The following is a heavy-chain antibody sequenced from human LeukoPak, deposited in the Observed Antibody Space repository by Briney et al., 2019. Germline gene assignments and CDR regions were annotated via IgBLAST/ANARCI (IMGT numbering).Heavy chain of an antibody. CDR2: ISGSGVSGRGGRT. J-gene: IGHJ6*02. CDR3: AKGVAVGEGYYYYGMDV. D-gene: IGHD6-19*01. V-gene: IGHV3-23*01. Sequence: GGSLRVSCAASGFTFSSYAMNWVRQAPGKGLEWVSSISGSGVSGRGGRTFYADSVKGRFTISRDNSKNTFYLQMSSLRADDTAIYYCAKGVAVGEGYYYYGMDVWGQGTRVTVS. CDR1: GFTFSSYA.